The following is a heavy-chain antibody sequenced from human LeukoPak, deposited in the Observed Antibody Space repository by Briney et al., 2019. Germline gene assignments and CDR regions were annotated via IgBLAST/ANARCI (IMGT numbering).Heavy chain of an antibody. CDR1: GFTFSSYA. D-gene: IGHD3-22*01. V-gene: IGHV3-23*01. CDR2: ISGSGGST. J-gene: IGHJ5*02. Sequence: PGGSLKLSCAASGFTFSSYAMSWVRQAPGKGLEWVSAISGSGGSTYYADSVKGRFTISRDNSKNTLYLQMNSLRAEDTAVYYCAKDFGWIVERNWFDPWGQGTLVTVSS. CDR3: AKDFGWIVERNWFDP.